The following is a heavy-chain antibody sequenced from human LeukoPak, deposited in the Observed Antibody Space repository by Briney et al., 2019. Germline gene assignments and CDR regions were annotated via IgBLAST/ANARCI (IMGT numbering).Heavy chain of an antibody. CDR3: AKDLVGWKQLIDS. CDR1: GFTFSNHA. J-gene: IGHJ4*02. D-gene: IGHD2-15*01. CDR2: ISGSGLSA. Sequence: PGGSQRLSCAASGFTFSNHAMSWVRQAPGKGLEWVATISGSGLSATYADSVRGRVSISRDNSKNTLFLQMNSLRDEDTAVYFCAKDLVGWKQLIDSWGQGTLVTVSS. V-gene: IGHV3-23*01.